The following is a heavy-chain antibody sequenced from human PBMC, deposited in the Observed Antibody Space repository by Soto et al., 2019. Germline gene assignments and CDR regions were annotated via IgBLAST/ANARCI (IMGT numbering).Heavy chain of an antibody. D-gene: IGHD2-15*01. V-gene: IGHV3-64*02. CDR1: GFTFSSYA. CDR3: ARSLPWAAPLAFDI. Sequence: EVQLVESGEGLVQPGGSLRLSCAASGFTFSSYAMHWVRQAPGKGLEYVSAISSNGGSTYYADSVKGRFTISRDNSQNTLYLQMGRLGAEDMALYYCARSLPWAAPLAFDIWGQGTMVTVSS. J-gene: IGHJ3*02. CDR2: ISSNGGST.